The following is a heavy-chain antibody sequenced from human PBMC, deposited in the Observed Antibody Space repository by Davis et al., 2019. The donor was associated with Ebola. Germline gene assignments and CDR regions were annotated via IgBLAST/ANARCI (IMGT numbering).Heavy chain of an antibody. Sequence: GESLKISCAASGFTFSRTDMNWFRQAPGGGPELVSNINFGGIATYYADSVKGRFTISRDNSKNILYLQMDSLRIEDTAQYYCAGDPNWESGSWGQGTLVSVSS. V-gene: IGHV3-23*01. CDR2: INFGGIAT. CDR3: AGDPNWESGS. D-gene: IGHD1-1*01. J-gene: IGHJ5*02. CDR1: GFTFSRTD.